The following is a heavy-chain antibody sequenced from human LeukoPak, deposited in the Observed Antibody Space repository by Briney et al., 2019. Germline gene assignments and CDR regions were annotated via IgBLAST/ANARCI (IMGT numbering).Heavy chain of an antibody. CDR2: ISSSSSTI. V-gene: IGHV3-48*04. D-gene: IGHD3-10*01. J-gene: IGHJ4*02. Sequence: GYLRLSCAASGFTFSSYSMNWVRQAPGKGLEGGSYISSSSSTIYYADSVKGRFTISRDNAKNSLYLQMNSLRAEDTAVYYCARDRQDYYGSCFDYWGQGTLVTVSS. CDR1: GFTFSSYS. CDR3: ARDRQDYYGSCFDY.